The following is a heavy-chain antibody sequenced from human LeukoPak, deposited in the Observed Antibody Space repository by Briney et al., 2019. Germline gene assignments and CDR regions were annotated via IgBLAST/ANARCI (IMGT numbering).Heavy chain of an antibody. Sequence: SVKVSCKASRGTFSSYVISWVRQAAGQGLEWMGRIIPILGIANYAQKFQGRVTITADKSTSTAYMELSSLRCEDTAVYYCARSTFYDYGGNYYGMDVWGQGTTVTVSS. V-gene: IGHV1-69*04. J-gene: IGHJ6*02. D-gene: IGHD4-17*01. CDR1: RGTFSSYV. CDR3: ARSTFYDYGGNYYGMDV. CDR2: IIPILGIA.